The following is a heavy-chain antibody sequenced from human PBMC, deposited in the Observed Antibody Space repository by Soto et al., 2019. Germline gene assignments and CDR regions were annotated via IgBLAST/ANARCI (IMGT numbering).Heavy chain of an antibody. CDR3: ARSPRVIVAAKGTLDF. J-gene: IGHJ4*02. CDR1: GYTFTTFG. V-gene: IGHV1-18*04. D-gene: IGHD2-21*02. Sequence: QVQLVQSGGEVKKPGASVKVSCKASGYTFTTFGITWVRQAPGPGLEWLGWISTSTGNTNYAQKLQGRVTLTTDTSTRTAYMELRSLTSDDTAVYYCARSPRVIVAAKGTLDFWGQETLVTVSS. CDR2: ISTSTGNT.